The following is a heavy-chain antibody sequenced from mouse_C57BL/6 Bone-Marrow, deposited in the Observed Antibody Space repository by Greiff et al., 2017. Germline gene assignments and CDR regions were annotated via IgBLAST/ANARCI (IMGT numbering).Heavy chain of an antibody. V-gene: IGHV1-63*01. CDR3: ARFDYAGDY. Sequence: QVTLKVSGAELVRPGTSVSMSCKASGYSFTNYWLGWAKRRPGHGLVWFGDIYPGGGYTNYNEKFKGKDTLTADNSSSTSYMQFSSMASEDSAIYYSARFDYAGDYWGQGTSVTVSS. J-gene: IGHJ4*01. CDR2: IYPGGGYT. CDR1: GYSFTNYW.